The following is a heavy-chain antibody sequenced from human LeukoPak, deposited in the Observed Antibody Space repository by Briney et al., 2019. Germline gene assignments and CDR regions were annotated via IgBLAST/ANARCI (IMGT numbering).Heavy chain of an antibody. Sequence: GGSLRLSCAASGVTFSNAWMSWVRQAPGKGLEWVGRIKSKTDGGTTDYAGPVKGRLTISRDDSKNTLYLQMKSLKTEDTAVYYCTTASDYGDPYYFDYWGQGTLVTVSS. J-gene: IGHJ4*02. CDR2: IKSKTDGGTT. CDR1: GVTFSNAW. D-gene: IGHD4-17*01. V-gene: IGHV3-15*01. CDR3: TTASDYGDPYYFDY.